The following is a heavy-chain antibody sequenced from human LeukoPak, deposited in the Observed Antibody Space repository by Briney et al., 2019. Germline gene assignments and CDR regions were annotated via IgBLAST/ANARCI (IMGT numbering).Heavy chain of an antibody. CDR1: GYTFTGYG. V-gene: IGHV1-18*01. J-gene: IGHJ5*02. Sequence: ASVKVSCKASGYTFTGYGISWVRRAPGQGLEWMGWISAYNGNTNYAQKLQGRVTMTTDTSTSTAYMELRSLRSDDTAVYYCAREFHVPYYDILTGYYNYWFDPWGQGTLVTVSS. D-gene: IGHD3-9*01. CDR3: AREFHVPYYDILTGYYNYWFDP. CDR2: ISAYNGNT.